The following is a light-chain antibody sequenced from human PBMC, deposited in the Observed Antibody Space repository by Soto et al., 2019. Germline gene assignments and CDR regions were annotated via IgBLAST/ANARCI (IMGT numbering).Light chain of an antibody. V-gene: IGKV1-9*01. CDR3: QQLNSYPQT. Sequence: IQLTQSPSSLSASVGDRVTITCRASQGISSYLAWYQQKPGKAPKLLIYAASTLQSGVPSRFSGSGSGTDFTLTISSLQPEDCATYYCQQLNSYPQTFGGGTKVEIK. CDR1: QGISSY. J-gene: IGKJ4*01. CDR2: AAS.